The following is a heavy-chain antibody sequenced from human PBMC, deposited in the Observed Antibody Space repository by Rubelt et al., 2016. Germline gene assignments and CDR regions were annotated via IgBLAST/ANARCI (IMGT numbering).Heavy chain of an antibody. V-gene: IGHV4-34*09. D-gene: IGHD6-19*01. CDR3: ARQWYSSGWSLDY. Sequence: QVQLQESGPGLVKPSETLSLTCAVYGGSFSGYYWSWIRQPPGKGLEWIGEINHSGSTNYNPSLKSRVTISVDKSKNQFSLKLSSVTAADTAVYYCARQWYSSGWSLDYWGQGTLVTVSS. J-gene: IGHJ4*02. CDR1: GGSFSGYY. CDR2: INHSGST.